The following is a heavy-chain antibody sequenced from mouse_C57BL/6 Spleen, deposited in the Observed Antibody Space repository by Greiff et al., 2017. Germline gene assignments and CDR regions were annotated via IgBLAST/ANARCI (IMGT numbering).Heavy chain of an antibody. Sequence: DVQLQESGPGLVKPSQSLSLTCSVTGYSITSGYYWNWIRQFPGNKLEWMGYISYDGSNNYNPSLKNRISITRDTSKNQFFLKLNSVTTEDTATYYCARDNYGNYGYCDYWGQGTTLTVSS. J-gene: IGHJ2*01. D-gene: IGHD2-1*01. CDR1: GYSITSGYY. CDR2: ISYDGSN. V-gene: IGHV3-6*01. CDR3: ARDNYGNYGYCDY.